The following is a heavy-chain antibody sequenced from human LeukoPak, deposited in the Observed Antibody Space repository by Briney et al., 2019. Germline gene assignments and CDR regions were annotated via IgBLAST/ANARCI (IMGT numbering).Heavy chain of an antibody. Sequence: GSLRISCAASGFTFNNYSMSWVRQAPGKGLEWVSGISGSGGFTYYADSVKGRFTISRNTSKNTVYLQMNGLRAEDTAVYYCAKSDGASPRYYFHYWGQGTLVTVSS. J-gene: IGHJ4*02. D-gene: IGHD2-2*01. V-gene: IGHV3-23*01. CDR3: AKSDGASPRYYFHY. CDR1: GFTFNNYS. CDR2: ISGSGGFT.